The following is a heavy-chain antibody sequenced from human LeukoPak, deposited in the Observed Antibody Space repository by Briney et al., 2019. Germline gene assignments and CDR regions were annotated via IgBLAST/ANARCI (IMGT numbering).Heavy chain of an antibody. V-gene: IGHV3-48*01. CDR2: ISSSSSTI. CDR1: GFTFSSYS. Sequence: PGGSLRLSCAASGFTFSSYSMNWVRQAPGKGLEWVSYISSSSSTIYYADSVKGRFTISRDNSKDTLYLQMNSLRAEDTAVYYCAKDLDYWGQGTLVTVSS. CDR3: AKDLDY. J-gene: IGHJ4*02.